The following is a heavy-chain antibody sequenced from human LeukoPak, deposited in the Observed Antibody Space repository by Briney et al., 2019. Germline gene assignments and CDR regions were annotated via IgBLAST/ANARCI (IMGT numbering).Heavy chain of an antibody. D-gene: IGHD2-8*01. J-gene: IGHJ4*02. Sequence: GGSLRLSCAASGFTFSSYWMHWVRQAPGKGLVWVSRIYSDGGRTDYADSVKGRFTISRDNAKNSLYLQMNSLRAEDTAVYYCARALGIGYCTNGVCYTSSYWGQGTLVTVSS. V-gene: IGHV3-74*01. CDR2: IYSDGGRT. CDR3: ARALGIGYCTNGVCYTSSY. CDR1: GFTFSSYW.